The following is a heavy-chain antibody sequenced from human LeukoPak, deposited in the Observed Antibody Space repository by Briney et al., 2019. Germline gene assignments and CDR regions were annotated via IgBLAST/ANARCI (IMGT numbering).Heavy chain of an antibody. Sequence: GGSLRLSCAASGSSFSSAWMTWVRQPPGKGLEWVGRIKSKTDGGTVDYAAPVKGRFTISRDDSINTLYLQVNSLKTEDTAMYYCIVSNYYSSGSYNFDSWGQGTLVTVSS. D-gene: IGHD3-10*01. CDR2: IKSKTDGGTV. CDR1: GSSFSSAW. J-gene: IGHJ4*02. CDR3: IVSNYYSSGSYNFDS. V-gene: IGHV3-15*01.